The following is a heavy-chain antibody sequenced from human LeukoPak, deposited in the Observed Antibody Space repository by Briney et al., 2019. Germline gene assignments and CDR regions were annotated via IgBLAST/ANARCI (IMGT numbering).Heavy chain of an antibody. Sequence: PETLSLTCTVSGGSISSSSYYWGWIRQPPGEGLEWIGSIYYTGSTYYNPSLKSRVTISVDTSKNQFSLKLSSVTAADTAVYYCAREKTRYWGPTPTDAFDIWGQGTMVTVSS. CDR1: GGSISSSSYY. D-gene: IGHD2-8*02. CDR2: IYYTGST. V-gene: IGHV4-39*02. CDR3: AREKTRYWGPTPTDAFDI. J-gene: IGHJ3*02.